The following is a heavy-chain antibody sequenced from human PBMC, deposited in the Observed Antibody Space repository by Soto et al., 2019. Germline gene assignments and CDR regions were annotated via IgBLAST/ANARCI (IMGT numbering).Heavy chain of an antibody. V-gene: IGHV5-51*01. CDR3: AAGYTTGPDAFDI. CDR2: IFPGDSDT. Sequence: GESLKISGKGSGYNFANYWNGWVRQMPGKGLEWMGMIFPGDSDTKTSPSLQGQITMSVDKSDSSAYLQWRSLKASDTAMYYCAAGYTTGPDAFDIWGQGTMVTVSS. CDR1: GYNFANYW. D-gene: IGHD6-13*01. J-gene: IGHJ3*02.